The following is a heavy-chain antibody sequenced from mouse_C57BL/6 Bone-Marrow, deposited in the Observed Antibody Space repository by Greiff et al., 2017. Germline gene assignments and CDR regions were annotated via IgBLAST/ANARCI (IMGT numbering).Heavy chain of an antibody. CDR2: IDPETGGT. CDR1: GYTFTDYE. V-gene: IGHV1-15*01. CDR3: TRWDYGSSYDYFDY. Sequence: QVQLQQSGAELVRPGASVTLSCKASGYTFTDYEMHWVKQTPVHGLEWIGAIDPETGGTAYNQKFKGKAILTAAKSSSTAYMELRSLTSEDSAVYYCTRWDYGSSYDYFDYWGQGTTLTVSS. D-gene: IGHD1-1*01. J-gene: IGHJ2*01.